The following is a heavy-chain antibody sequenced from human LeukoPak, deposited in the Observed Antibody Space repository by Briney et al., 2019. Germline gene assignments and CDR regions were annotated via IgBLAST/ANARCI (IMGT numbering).Heavy chain of an antibody. Sequence: ASVKVSCKASGYTFTGYYMHWVRQAPGQRLEWMGWINPNSGGTNYAQKFQGRVTMTRDTSISTAYMELSRLRSDDTAVYYCARDDGSGYDYIAEYFQHWGQGTLVTVSS. CDR2: INPNSGGT. CDR1: GYTFTGYY. V-gene: IGHV1-2*02. CDR3: ARDDGSGYDYIAEYFQH. D-gene: IGHD5-12*01. J-gene: IGHJ1*01.